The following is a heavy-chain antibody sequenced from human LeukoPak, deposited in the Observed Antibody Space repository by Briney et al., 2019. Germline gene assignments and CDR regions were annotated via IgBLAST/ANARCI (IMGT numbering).Heavy chain of an antibody. CDR2: ISAYNGNT. Sequence: ASVKVSCKASGYTFTSYGISWVRQAPGQGLEWMGWISAYNGNTNYAQKLQGRVTMTTDTSTSTVYMELRSLRSDDTAVYYCARDYYDSSGNFDYWGQGTLVTVS. J-gene: IGHJ4*02. V-gene: IGHV1-18*01. D-gene: IGHD3-22*01. CDR3: ARDYYDSSGNFDY. CDR1: GYTFTSYG.